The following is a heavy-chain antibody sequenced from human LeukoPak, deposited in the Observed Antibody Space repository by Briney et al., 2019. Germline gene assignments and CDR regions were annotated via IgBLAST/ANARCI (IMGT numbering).Heavy chain of an antibody. CDR3: ARGLYGDYGGYYYYYMDV. Sequence: PGGSLRLSCAASGFNFSSFGMHWVRRAPGEGLEWVAYIGYTGTNTYYADSVKGRFTISRDNSKNTLYLQMNSLRAEDTAVYYCARGLYGDYGGYYYYYMDVWGKGTTVTVSS. CDR2: IGYTGTNT. J-gene: IGHJ6*03. D-gene: IGHD4-17*01. V-gene: IGHV3-30*02. CDR1: GFNFSSFG.